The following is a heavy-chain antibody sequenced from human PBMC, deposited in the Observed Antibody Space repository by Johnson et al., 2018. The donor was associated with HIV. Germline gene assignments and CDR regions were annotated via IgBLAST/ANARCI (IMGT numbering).Heavy chain of an antibody. CDR3: ARPDYDILTGAFDI. D-gene: IGHD3-9*01. CDR2: ISYDGSNK. CDR1: GFTFSSYA. J-gene: IGHJ3*02. V-gene: IGHV3-30*14. Sequence: QVQLVESGGGLVQPGRSLRLSCAASGFTFSSYAMHWVRQAPGKGLEWVAVISYDGSNKYYADSVKGRFTISRDNSKNRLYLQMNSLGVEDTAVYYCARPDYDILTGAFDIWGQGTMVTVAS.